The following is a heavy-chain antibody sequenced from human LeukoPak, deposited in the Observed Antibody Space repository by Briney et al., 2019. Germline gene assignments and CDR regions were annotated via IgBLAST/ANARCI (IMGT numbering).Heavy chain of an antibody. D-gene: IGHD2-2*01. CDR1: GFTFSDYY. V-gene: IGHV3-23*01. Sequence: GGSLRLSCAASGFTFSDYYMSWIRQAPGKGLEWASTISASGSTTYYADSVRGRFTISRDSSENTLYLQMTSLRAEDAAIYYCVKDLVPAASSGWFDPWGQGTLVTVSS. CDR3: VKDLVPAASSGWFDP. CDR2: ISASGSTT. J-gene: IGHJ5*02.